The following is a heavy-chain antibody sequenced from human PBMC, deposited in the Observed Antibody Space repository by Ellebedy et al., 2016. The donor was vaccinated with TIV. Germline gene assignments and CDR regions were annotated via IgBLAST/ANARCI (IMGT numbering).Heavy chain of an antibody. V-gene: IGHV3-23*01. J-gene: IGHJ4*02. CDR3: AKDRFSSAWYGGYFDY. CDR1: GFSFAGFV. CDR2: ISGSGDSP. D-gene: IGHD6-19*01. Sequence: GESLKISCATSGFSFAGFVRYWVRQAPGKGLEWVSAISGSGDSPHYADSVKGRFTISRDTSKNTLYLKMNSLRAEDTAVYYCAKDRFSSAWYGGYFDYWGQGTLVTVSS.